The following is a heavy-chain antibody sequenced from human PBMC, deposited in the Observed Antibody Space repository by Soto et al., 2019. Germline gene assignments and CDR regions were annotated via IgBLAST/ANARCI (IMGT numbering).Heavy chain of an antibody. Sequence: SETLSLTCTVSGDSISSYYWSWIRQPAEKGLELFGRIYSSGSTNYSSSLKSRVSMSVDTSKYQFSLKLSSLTAADTAVYYCARDSQKARATRLYFGLWGRGTLVTVSS. J-gene: IGHJ2*01. D-gene: IGHD1-26*01. CDR2: IYSSGST. V-gene: IGHV4-4*07. CDR1: GDSISSYY. CDR3: ARDSQKARATRLYFGL.